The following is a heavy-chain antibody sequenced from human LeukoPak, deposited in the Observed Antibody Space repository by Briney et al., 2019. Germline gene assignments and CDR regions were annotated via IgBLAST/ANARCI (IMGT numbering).Heavy chain of an antibody. CDR1: GYNFISYY. CDR2: INPNSGGT. CDR3: ARDGYKRFLSYYFDY. D-gene: IGHD5-24*01. V-gene: IGHV1-2*02. J-gene: IGHJ4*02. Sequence: ASVKVSCKASGYNFISYYMHWVRQAPGQGLEWMGWINPNSGGTNYAQKFQGRVTMTRDTSISTAYMELSRLRSDDTAVYYCARDGYKRFLSYYFDYWGQGTLVTVSS.